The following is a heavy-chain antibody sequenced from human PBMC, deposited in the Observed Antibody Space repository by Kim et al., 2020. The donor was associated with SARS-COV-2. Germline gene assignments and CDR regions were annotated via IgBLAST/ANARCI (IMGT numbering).Heavy chain of an antibody. J-gene: IGHJ6*02. CDR1: GYTFTSYA. Sequence: ASVKVSCKASGYTFTSYAMHWVRQAPGQRLEWMGWINAGNGNTKYSQKFQGRVTITRDTSASTAYMELSSLRSEDTAVYYCARVRNWNYFYYYYGMDVWGQGTTVTVSS. D-gene: IGHD1-7*01. CDR3: ARVRNWNYFYYYYGMDV. V-gene: IGHV1-3*01. CDR2: INAGNGNT.